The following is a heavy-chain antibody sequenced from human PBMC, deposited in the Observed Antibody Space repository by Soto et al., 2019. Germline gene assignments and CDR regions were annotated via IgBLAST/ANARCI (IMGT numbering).Heavy chain of an antibody. J-gene: IGHJ6*02. CDR3: ARGAGFWSGYYSRSSYYYGMDV. D-gene: IGHD3-3*01. CDR1: GGSFSGYY. CDR2: INHSGST. Sequence: LSLTCAVYGGSFSGYYWSWIRQPPGKGLEWIGEINHSGSTNYNPSLKSRVTISVDTSKNQFSLKLSSVTAADTAVYYCARGAGFWSGYYSRSSYYYGMDVWGQGTTVTVSS. V-gene: IGHV4-34*01.